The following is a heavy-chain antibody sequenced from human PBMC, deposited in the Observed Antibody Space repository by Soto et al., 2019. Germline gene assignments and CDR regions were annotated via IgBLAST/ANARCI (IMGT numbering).Heavy chain of an antibody. D-gene: IGHD3-22*01. Sequence: PGGSLRLSCAASGFTFSSYAMHWVRQAPGKGLEWVAVISYDGSNKYYADSVKGRFTISRDNSKNTLYLQMNSLRAEDTAVYYCARTMIVIIDYWGQGTLVTVSS. CDR3: ARTMIVIIDY. CDR2: ISYDGSNK. CDR1: GFTFSSYA. J-gene: IGHJ4*02. V-gene: IGHV3-30-3*01.